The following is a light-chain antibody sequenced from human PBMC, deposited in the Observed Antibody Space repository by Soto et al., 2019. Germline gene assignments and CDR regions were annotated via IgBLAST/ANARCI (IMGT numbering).Light chain of an antibody. CDR3: HQYSSVPLT. CDR1: QIILYNSNNKNC. V-gene: IGKV4-1*01. CDR2: WAS. Sequence: DIVMTQSPDSLAVSLGERATINCKSSQIILYNSNNKNCLAWYQQKPGQPPKLLIYWASTRESGVPDRFSGSVSGTDFTLTISSLQAEDVAVYYCHQYSSVPLTFGGGTKGEIK. J-gene: IGKJ4*01.